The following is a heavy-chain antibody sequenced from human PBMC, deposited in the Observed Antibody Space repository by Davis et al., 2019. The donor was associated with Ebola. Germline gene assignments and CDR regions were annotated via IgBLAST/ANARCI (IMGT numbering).Heavy chain of an antibody. D-gene: IGHD3-10*01. J-gene: IGHJ4*02. CDR3: ARQPDYYGGDY. CDR1: GFTFSSYV. V-gene: IGHV3-23*01. CDR2: ISGSGGST. Sequence: GGSLRLSCAASGFTFSSYVMNWVRQAPGKGLEWVSAISGSGGSTYYADSVKGRFTISRDNSKNTLYLQMNSLRAEDTAVYYCARQPDYYGGDYWGQGTLVTVSS.